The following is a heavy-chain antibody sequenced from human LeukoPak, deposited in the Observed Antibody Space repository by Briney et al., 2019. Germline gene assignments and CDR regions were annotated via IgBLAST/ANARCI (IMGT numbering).Heavy chain of an antibody. CDR2: ISYDGSNK. D-gene: IGHD5-12*01. CDR1: GFTFSSYG. J-gene: IGHJ4*02. V-gene: IGHV3-30*18. CDR3: ANEESGYDFYLDY. Sequence: GGSLRLSCAASGFTFSSYGMHWVRQAPGKGLEWVAVISYDGSNKYYADSVKGRFTISRDNSKNTLYLQMNSLRAEDTAVYYCANEESGYDFYLDYWGQGTLVTVSS.